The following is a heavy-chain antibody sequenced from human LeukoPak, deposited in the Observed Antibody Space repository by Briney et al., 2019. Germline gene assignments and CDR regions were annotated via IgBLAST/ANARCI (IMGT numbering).Heavy chain of an antibody. CDR2: IYTSGST. CDR1: GGSISSGDYY. D-gene: IGHD1-26*01. Sequence: SQTLSLTCTVSGGSISSGDYYWSWIRQPAGKGLEWIGRIYTSGSTNYNPSLKSRVTMSVDTSKNRFSLKLSSVTAADTAVYYCARTLPYNWFDPWGQGTLVTVSS. V-gene: IGHV4-61*02. J-gene: IGHJ5*02. CDR3: ARTLPYNWFDP.